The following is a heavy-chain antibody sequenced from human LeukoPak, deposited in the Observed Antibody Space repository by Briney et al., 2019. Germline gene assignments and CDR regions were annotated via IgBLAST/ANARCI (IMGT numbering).Heavy chain of an antibody. Sequence: GGSLRLSCAASGFTFSSYAMSWVRQAPGKGLEWVSAISGSGDSTYYADSVKGRFTISRDNSKNTLYLQMNTLRAEDTAVYYCAKDRQSSYRSGSYYAIDYWGQGNLVTVSS. CDR3: AKDRQSSYRSGSYYAIDY. CDR2: ISGSGDST. J-gene: IGHJ4*02. D-gene: IGHD3-10*01. V-gene: IGHV3-23*01. CDR1: GFTFSSYA.